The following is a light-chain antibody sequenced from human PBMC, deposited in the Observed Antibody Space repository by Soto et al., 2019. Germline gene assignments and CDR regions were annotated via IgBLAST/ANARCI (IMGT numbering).Light chain of an antibody. J-gene: IGKJ1*01. Sequence: DVVMTQSPLSLPVTPGEPASISCRSSQSLLHRNGYNYLDWYLQKPGQSPQLLIYLGSNRASGVPDRFSGIGSGTDFTLKISRVEAEDVGVYYCMQALQTPWTFGQGTKVEIK. V-gene: IGKV2-28*01. CDR1: QSLLHRNGYNY. CDR2: LGS. CDR3: MQALQTPWT.